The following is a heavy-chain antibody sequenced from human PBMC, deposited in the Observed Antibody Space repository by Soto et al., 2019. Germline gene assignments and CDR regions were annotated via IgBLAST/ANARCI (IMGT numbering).Heavy chain of an antibody. Sequence: GGSLRLSCAASGFTFSTYAMSWVRRAPGKGLEWVSSIYSSGDSTYYADSVKGRFTISRDNSKNTLYLQMNSLRAEDTALFYCAKGINGMDVWGQGTTVTVSS. CDR3: AKGINGMDV. J-gene: IGHJ6*02. V-gene: IGHV3-23*05. CDR1: GFTFSTYA. CDR2: IYSSGDST.